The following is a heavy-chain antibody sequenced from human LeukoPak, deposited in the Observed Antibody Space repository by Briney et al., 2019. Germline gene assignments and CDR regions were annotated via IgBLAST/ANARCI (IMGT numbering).Heavy chain of an antibody. D-gene: IGHD3-10*01. CDR1: GFTFSSYG. J-gene: IGHJ6*02. V-gene: IGHV3-33*01. CDR2: IWYDGSNK. CDR3: ARDANYYGSESYYSYYYGMDV. Sequence: GGSLRLSCPASGFTFSSYGMHWVRQAPGKGLEWVAVIWYDGSNKYYADSVTGRFTISRDNSKNTLYLQMNSLRAEDTAVYYCARDANYYGSESYYSYYYGMDVWGQGTTVTVSS.